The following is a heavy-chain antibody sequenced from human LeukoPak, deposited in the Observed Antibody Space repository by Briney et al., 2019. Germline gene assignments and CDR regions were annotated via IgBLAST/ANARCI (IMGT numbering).Heavy chain of an antibody. Sequence: ASMKVSCKASGYTFTGYYMHWVRQAPGQGLEWMGWINPNSGGTNYAQKFQGRVTMTRDTSISTAYMELSRLRSDDTAVYYCAREMREVVPAAISNWFDPWGQGTLVTASS. J-gene: IGHJ5*02. CDR1: GYTFTGYY. CDR2: INPNSGGT. D-gene: IGHD2-2*01. CDR3: AREMREVVPAAISNWFDP. V-gene: IGHV1-2*02.